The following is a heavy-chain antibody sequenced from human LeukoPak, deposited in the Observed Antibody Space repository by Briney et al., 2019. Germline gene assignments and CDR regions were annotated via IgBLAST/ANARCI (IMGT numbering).Heavy chain of an antibody. J-gene: IGHJ4*02. D-gene: IGHD4-23*01. Sequence: GESLKISCKGSGYSFTSYWIAWVRQMPGKGLEWMGIIYPGDSDTRYSPSFQCQVTVSADKSISTAYLQWSSLKASDTAMYYYARRSYGGNKPYFDYWGQGTLVTVSS. V-gene: IGHV5-51*01. CDR1: GYSFTSYW. CDR3: ARRSYGGNKPYFDY. CDR2: IYPGDSDT.